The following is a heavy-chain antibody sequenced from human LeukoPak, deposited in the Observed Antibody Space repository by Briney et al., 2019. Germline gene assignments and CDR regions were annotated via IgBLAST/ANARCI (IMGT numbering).Heavy chain of an antibody. J-gene: IGHJ4*01. Sequence: QPGGSLRLSCAASGFSISGYWMHWVRQAAGEGLVWVSRMNSGGTTINYADSVKGRFTISRDNVDNTLHLQMNSLGVEDTAVYYCIREVQVRASASLGLWGQGTLVTVSS. CDR3: IREVQVRASASLGL. D-gene: IGHD3-16*01. CDR1: GFSISGYW. V-gene: IGHV3-74*01. CDR2: MNSGGTTI.